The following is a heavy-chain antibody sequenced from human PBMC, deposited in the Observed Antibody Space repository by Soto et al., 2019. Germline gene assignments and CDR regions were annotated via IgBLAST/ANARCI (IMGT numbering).Heavy chain of an antibody. CDR1: GYTFTVDY. CDR2: INPNSGGT. D-gene: IGHD2-15*01. V-gene: IGHV1-2*02. CDR3: ARDLAKGGGSAGFAY. Sequence: GASAKVSCHDSGYTFTVDYIDWVRRAPGKGLEWMGWINPNSGGTKYPQKFQGRVTMTRDTSIRTAYMSLTGLKSDDTAVYFCARDLAKGGGSAGFAYWVQGTLVIVFS. J-gene: IGHJ4*02.